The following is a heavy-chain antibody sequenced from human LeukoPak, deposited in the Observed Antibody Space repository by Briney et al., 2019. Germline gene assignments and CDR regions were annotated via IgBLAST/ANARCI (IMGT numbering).Heavy chain of an antibody. J-gene: IGHJ3*02. CDR2: INPSGGST. D-gene: IGHD5-18*01. V-gene: IGHV1-46*01. Sequence: ASVKVSCKASGYTFTSYYMHWVRQAPGQGLERMGIINPSGGSTSYAQKFQGRVTMTRDTSTSTVYMELSSLRSEDTAVYYCARDSAMRFDAFDIWGQGTMVTVSS. CDR3: ARDSAMRFDAFDI. CDR1: GYTFTSYY.